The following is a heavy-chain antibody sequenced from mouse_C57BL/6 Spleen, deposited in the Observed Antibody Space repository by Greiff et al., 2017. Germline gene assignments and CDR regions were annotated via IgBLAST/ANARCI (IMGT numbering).Heavy chain of an antibody. J-gene: IGHJ1*03. CDR3: ARYYGSSDEYFDV. Sequence: VQLQQSGAELAKPGASVKLSCKASGYTFTSYWMHWVKQRPGQGLEWIGYINPSSGYTKYNQKFKDKATLTADTSSSTAYMQLSSLTYEDSAVYYCARYYGSSDEYFDVWGTGTTGTVSS. CDR2: INPSSGYT. CDR1: GYTFTSYW. V-gene: IGHV1-7*01. D-gene: IGHD1-1*01.